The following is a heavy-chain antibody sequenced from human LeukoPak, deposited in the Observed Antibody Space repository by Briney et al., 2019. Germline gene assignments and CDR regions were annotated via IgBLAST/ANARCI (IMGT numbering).Heavy chain of an antibody. V-gene: IGHV4-31*03. Sequence: SQTLSLTCTVSGGSISSGGYYWSWIRQHPGKGLEWIGYIYYSGSIYYNPSLKSRVTISVDTSKNQFSLKLSSVTAADTAVYYCAGVPGLRSYYYYYGMDVWGQGTTVTVSS. CDR1: GGSISSGGYY. CDR2: IYYSGSI. D-gene: IGHD2-8*01. CDR3: AGVPGLRSYYYYYGMDV. J-gene: IGHJ6*02.